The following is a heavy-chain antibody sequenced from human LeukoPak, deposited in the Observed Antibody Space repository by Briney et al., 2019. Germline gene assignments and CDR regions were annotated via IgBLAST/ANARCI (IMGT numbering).Heavy chain of an antibody. Sequence: ASVKVSCKASGFTFTSYYMHWVRQAPGQGLEWMGIINPSGGSTSYAQKFQGRVTMTRDMSTSTVYMELSSLRSEDTAVYYCARGPHYDILTGYPRDVWGKGTTVTVSS. CDR2: INPSGGST. CDR1: GFTFTSYY. J-gene: IGHJ6*04. D-gene: IGHD3-9*01. CDR3: ARGPHYDILTGYPRDV. V-gene: IGHV1-46*01.